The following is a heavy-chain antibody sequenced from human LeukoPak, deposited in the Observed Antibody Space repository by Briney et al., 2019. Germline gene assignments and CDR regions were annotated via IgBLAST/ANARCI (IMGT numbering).Heavy chain of an antibody. CDR3: ASAITVTTDY. CDR1: GGSISSYY. CDR2: IYHSGST. Sequence: SETLSLTCTVSGGSISSYYWSWIRQPPGKGLEWIGSIYHSGSTYYNPSLKSRLTISLDTSKNQFSLRLSSVTAADTAVYYCASAITVTTDYWGQGTLVTVSS. J-gene: IGHJ4*02. D-gene: IGHD4-17*01. V-gene: IGHV4-59*08.